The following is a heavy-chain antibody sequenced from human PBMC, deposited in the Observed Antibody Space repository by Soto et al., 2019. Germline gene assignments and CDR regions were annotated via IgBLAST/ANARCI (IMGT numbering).Heavy chain of an antibody. CDR1: GGSISSSSYY. Sequence: QMQLLESGPGLVKPSETLSLTCTVSGGSISSSSYYWGWIRQPPGQGLEWLGTIYSLGNTYYNPSLKSRVTISVDKSKSQLFLKLSSVTAPDTAVYYCARQIYDSSGYYYAYWGQGTLVTVSS. V-gene: IGHV4-39*01. CDR2: IYSLGNT. J-gene: IGHJ4*02. D-gene: IGHD3-22*01. CDR3: ARQIYDSSGYYYAY.